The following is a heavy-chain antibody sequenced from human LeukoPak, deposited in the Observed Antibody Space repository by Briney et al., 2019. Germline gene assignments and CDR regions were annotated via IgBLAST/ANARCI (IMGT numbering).Heavy chain of an antibody. D-gene: IGHD1-26*01. Sequence: GGSLRLSCSASGFTFSRYAMHWVRQAPGKGLEYVSGINDNGGRTHYGDSVKGRFSISRDNSKNTLHLQMSTMRAEDTALYYCVKDVGGSYAFDYWGQGILVTVAS. J-gene: IGHJ4*02. CDR2: INDNGGRT. CDR1: GFTFSRYA. V-gene: IGHV3-64D*09. CDR3: VKDVGGSYAFDY.